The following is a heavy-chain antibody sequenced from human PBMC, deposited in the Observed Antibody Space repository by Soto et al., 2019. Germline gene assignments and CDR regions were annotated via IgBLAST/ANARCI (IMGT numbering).Heavy chain of an antibody. V-gene: IGHV2-5*02. D-gene: IGHD6-19*01. CDR3: AHRLEGYVSGWSQVCFDG. Sequence: QITLKESGPTLVTPTQTLTLTCTFSGFSLTTSGVGVGWIRQPPGKALEWLAVIYWDDDKRYSPSLKSRLTSSKDTSKNQVVLTMTNMDPVDTATYYCAHRLEGYVSGWSQVCFDGWGQGALVTVSS. J-gene: IGHJ4*02. CDR2: IYWDDDK. CDR1: GFSLTTSGVG.